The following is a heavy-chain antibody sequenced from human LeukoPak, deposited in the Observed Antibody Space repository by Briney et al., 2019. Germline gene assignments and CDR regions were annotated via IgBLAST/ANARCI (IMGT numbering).Heavy chain of an antibody. CDR1: GYNFTSYW. CDR2: IYPDDSNT. V-gene: IGHV5-51*01. CDR3: ARRPYCTTTSCYDFDY. J-gene: IGHJ4*02. D-gene: IGHD2-2*01. Sequence: GESLKISCKGSGYNFTSYWIGWVRQMPGKGLEWMGIIYPDDSNTRYSPSFQGQVTFSVDKSINTAYLQWSSLKASDTATYYCARRPYCTTTSCYDFDYWGQGTLVTVSS.